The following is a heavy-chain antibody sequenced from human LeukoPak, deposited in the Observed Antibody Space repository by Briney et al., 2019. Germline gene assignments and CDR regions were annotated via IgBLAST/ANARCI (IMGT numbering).Heavy chain of an antibody. D-gene: IGHD3-16*01. Sequence: GGSLRLSCAASGFMFSSYWMSWVRQAPGKGLEWVADIKEDGSEKSYVDSVKGRFTISRDNAKNSLYLQMNTLRAEDTAVYYCARGGYYGLFWGQGTMVTVSS. CDR2: IKEDGSEK. CDR3: ARGGYYGLF. CDR1: GFMFSSYW. J-gene: IGHJ3*01. V-gene: IGHV3-7*01.